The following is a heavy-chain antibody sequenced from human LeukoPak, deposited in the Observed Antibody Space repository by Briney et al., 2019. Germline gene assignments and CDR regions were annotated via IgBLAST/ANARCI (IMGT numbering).Heavy chain of an antibody. CDR3: ARGTNDILTGYWYYYYYMDV. CDR1: GGSFIGFH. CDR2: INHSGST. Sequence: SETLSLTCAVYGGSFIGFHWNWIRQPPGKGLEWIGDINHSGSTNYNPSLTSRVTISVDPSKNQFSLNLSSVTAADTAVYYCARGTNDILTGYWYYYYYMDVWGKGTTVTVSS. D-gene: IGHD3-9*01. J-gene: IGHJ6*03. V-gene: IGHV4-34*01.